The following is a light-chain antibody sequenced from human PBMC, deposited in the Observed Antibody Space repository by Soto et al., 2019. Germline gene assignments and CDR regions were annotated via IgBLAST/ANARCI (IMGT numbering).Light chain of an antibody. CDR3: QQPSNWPPIFT. CDR2: DAS. J-gene: IGKJ3*01. CDR1: QSVSSY. V-gene: IGKV3-11*01. Sequence: EIVLTQSPATLSLSPGERATLSCRASQSVSSYLAWYQQKPGQAPRLLIYDASNRATGIPARFSGSGSGTDFTLIISSLAPEYFAVYYCQQPSNWPPIFTFGPGTKVDIK.